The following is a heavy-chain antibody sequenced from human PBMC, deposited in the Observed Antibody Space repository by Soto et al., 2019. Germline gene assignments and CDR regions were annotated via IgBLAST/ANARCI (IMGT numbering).Heavy chain of an antibody. V-gene: IGHV3-48*02. CDR1: GFTFSSYS. J-gene: IGHJ6*02. CDR3: AREQLVRGSYYYYGMDV. Sequence: GGSLRLSCAASGFTFSSYSMNWVRQAQGKGLEWVSYISSSSSTIYYADSVKGRFTISRDNAKNSLYLQMNSLRDEDTAVYYCAREQLVRGSYYYYGMDVWGQGTTVTVSS. CDR2: ISSSSSTI. D-gene: IGHD6-6*01.